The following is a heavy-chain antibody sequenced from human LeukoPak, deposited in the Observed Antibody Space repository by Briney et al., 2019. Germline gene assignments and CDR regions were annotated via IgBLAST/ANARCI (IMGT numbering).Heavy chain of an antibody. V-gene: IGHV1-69*05. Sequence: SVKVSCKASGGTFSSYAISWVRQAPGQGLEWMGRIIPIFGTANYAQKFQGRVAITTDESTSTAYMELSSLRSEDTAVYYCASCTNGVCQHWGQGTLVTVSS. D-gene: IGHD2-8*01. J-gene: IGHJ1*01. CDR2: IIPIFGTA. CDR3: ASCTNGVCQH. CDR1: GGTFSSYA.